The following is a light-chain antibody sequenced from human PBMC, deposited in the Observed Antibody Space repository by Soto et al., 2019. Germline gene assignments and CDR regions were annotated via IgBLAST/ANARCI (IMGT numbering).Light chain of an antibody. CDR1: QDITNY. CDR2: GAT. CDR3: LQHNRYPWT. Sequence: DIQMTQSPSAVSASVGDRVTITCRTSQDITNYLVWFQQKPGKVPERLIYGATNLQSGVPSRFSSSGSGTEFTLTISSLQPEDFATYYCLQHNRYPWTFGQGTKVEV. V-gene: IGKV1-17*03. J-gene: IGKJ1*01.